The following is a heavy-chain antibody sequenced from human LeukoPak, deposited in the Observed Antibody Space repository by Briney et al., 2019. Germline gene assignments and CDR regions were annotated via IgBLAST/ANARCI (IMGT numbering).Heavy chain of an antibody. J-gene: IGHJ4*02. V-gene: IGHV3-21*01. CDR1: GFTFSDYY. Sequence: AGSLRLSCEASGFTFSDYYMNWVRQAPGKGLEWVSSISSSGSYIFHADSVKGRFTISRDNAQNSLYLQMNSLRAEDTAVYYCAREGPINNGDLDYWGQGTLVTVSS. CDR2: ISSSGSYI. D-gene: IGHD1/OR15-1a*01. CDR3: AREGPINNGDLDY.